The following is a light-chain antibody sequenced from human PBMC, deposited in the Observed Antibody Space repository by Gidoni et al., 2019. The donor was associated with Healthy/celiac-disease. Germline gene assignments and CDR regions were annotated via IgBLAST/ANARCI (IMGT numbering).Light chain of an antibody. CDR1: QSVSSTY. V-gene: IGKV3-20*01. CDR2: GPS. CDR3: QQYASSPWT. Sequence: LSLSLGERATLSCRVSQSVSSTYLAWYQQRPGQAPRLLIYGPSSRATGIPDRFSGSGSGTDFTLTISRLEPEDFAVYYCQQYASSPWTFGQGTKVEIK. J-gene: IGKJ1*01.